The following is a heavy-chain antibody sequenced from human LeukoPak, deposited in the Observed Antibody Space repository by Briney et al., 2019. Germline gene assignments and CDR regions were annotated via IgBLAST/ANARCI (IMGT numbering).Heavy chain of an antibody. D-gene: IGHD4/OR15-4a*01. V-gene: IGHV4-59*08. Sequence: SETLSLTCTVSGGSIRSYDWSWIRQPPGKGLEWIGYIYYSGSTDYNPSLKSRVTISVDMSKNQFSLKLISATAADTAVYYCARGSAYYYYWGQGTLVTVSS. CDR2: IYYSGST. CDR3: ARGSAYYYY. CDR1: GGSIRSYD. J-gene: IGHJ4*02.